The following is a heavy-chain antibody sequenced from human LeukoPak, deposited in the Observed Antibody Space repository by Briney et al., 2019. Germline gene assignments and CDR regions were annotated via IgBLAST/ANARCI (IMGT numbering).Heavy chain of an antibody. CDR3: AREGYGSGSYYTPHLDY. CDR1: GYTFTSYY. CDR2: INPSGGST. V-gene: IGHV1-46*01. D-gene: IGHD3-10*01. Sequence: ASVKVSCKASGYTFTSYYMHWVRQAPGQGLEWMGIINPSGGSTSYAQKFQGRVTMTRDTSTSTVYMELSSLRSEDTAVYYCAREGYGSGSYYTPHLDYWGQGTLVTVSS. J-gene: IGHJ4*02.